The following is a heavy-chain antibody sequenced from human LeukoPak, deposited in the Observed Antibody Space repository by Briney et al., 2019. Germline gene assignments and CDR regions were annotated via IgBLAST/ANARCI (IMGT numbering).Heavy chain of an antibody. V-gene: IGHV3-73*01. Sequence: GGSLRLSCAASGFTFSGSAMHWVRQASGKGLEWVGRIGSKANSYATEYAASVKGRFTISRDDSKNTAYLQMNSLKTEDTAVYYCSTEYDDYWGQGTLVTVSS. D-gene: IGHD2-2*01. J-gene: IGHJ4*02. CDR2: IGSKANSYAT. CDR1: GFTFSGSA. CDR3: STEYDDY.